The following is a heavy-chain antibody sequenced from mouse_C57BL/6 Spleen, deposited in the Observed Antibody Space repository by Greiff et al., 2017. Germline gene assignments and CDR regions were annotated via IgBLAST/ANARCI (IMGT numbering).Heavy chain of an antibody. Sequence: VKLQESGPGLVQPSQSLSITCTVSGFSLTSYGVHWVRQSPGKGLEWLGVICSGGSTDYNAAFISRLSISTDNSKSQVFFKMNSLQAYDTAIYYCARSYGNYWFAYWGQGTLVTVSA. J-gene: IGHJ3*01. D-gene: IGHD2-1*01. CDR2: ICSGGST. CDR3: ARSYGNYWFAY. CDR1: GFSLTSYG. V-gene: IGHV2-2*01.